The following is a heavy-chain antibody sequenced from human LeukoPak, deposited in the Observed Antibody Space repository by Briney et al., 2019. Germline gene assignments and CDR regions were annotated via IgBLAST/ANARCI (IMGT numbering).Heavy chain of an antibody. J-gene: IGHJ4*02. Sequence: SETLSLTCAVYGGSFSGYYWSWIRQPPGKGLEWIGEINHSGSTNYNPSLKSRVTISVDTSKNQFSLKLSSATAADTAVYYCARGRAWIQLLFDYWGQGTLVTVSS. CDR2: INHSGST. CDR1: GGSFSGYY. D-gene: IGHD5-18*01. V-gene: IGHV4-34*01. CDR3: ARGRAWIQLLFDY.